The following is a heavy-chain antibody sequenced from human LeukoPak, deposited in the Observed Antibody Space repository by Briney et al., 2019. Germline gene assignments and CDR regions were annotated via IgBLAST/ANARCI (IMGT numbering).Heavy chain of an antibody. V-gene: IGHV4-34*01. Sequence: PSETLSLTCAVYGGSFSGYYWSWIRQPPGKGLEWIGEINHSGSTNYNPSLKSRVTISVDTSKNQFSLKLSSVTAADTAVYYCARIGYCTNGVCFDYWGQGTLVTVPS. CDR1: GGSFSGYY. D-gene: IGHD2-8*01. J-gene: IGHJ4*02. CDR2: INHSGST. CDR3: ARIGYCTNGVCFDY.